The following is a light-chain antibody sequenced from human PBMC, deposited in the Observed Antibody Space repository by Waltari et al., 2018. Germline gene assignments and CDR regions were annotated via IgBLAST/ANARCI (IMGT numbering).Light chain of an antibody. V-gene: IGKV1-5*03. CDR1: HTISEW. CDR3: QQYSSVPLT. CDR2: MAS. J-gene: IGKJ4*01. Sequence: DIQMTQSPSALSASVGDRVIITCRASHTISEWLAWYQQKPGEAPNLLIYMASTLERGVPSRFSGSGDGTEFTLTIRSVRPDDFGTYYCQQYSSVPLTFGGGTKVEIK.